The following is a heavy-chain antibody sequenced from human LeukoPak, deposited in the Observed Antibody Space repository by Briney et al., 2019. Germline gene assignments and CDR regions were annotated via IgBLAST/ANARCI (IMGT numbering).Heavy chain of an antibody. CDR1: GGSFSGYY. V-gene: IGHV4-34*01. CDR2: INHSGST. CDR3: ARGGASSWPLNWFDP. D-gene: IGHD6-13*01. J-gene: IGHJ5*02. Sequence: SEXLSLTCAVYGGSFSGYYWSWLRQPPGKGLEWIGEINHSGSTNYNPSLKSRVTISVDTSKTQFSLKLSSVTAADTAVYYCARGGASSWPLNWFDPWGQGTLVTVSS.